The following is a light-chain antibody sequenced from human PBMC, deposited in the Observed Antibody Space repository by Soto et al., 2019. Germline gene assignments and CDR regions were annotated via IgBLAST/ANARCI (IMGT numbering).Light chain of an antibody. CDR1: QIVSTK. V-gene: IGKV3-15*01. J-gene: IGKJ4*01. Sequence: EIVMKKSAATLSEYQGERATLSCWAIQIVSTKLGWYQQNPGQPPSLIMYGASTRATGIPARFSGSGSGTEFTLTISSLQSEDFAVYYCQQYNSWPPTFGGGTKLE. CDR2: GAS. CDR3: QQYNSWPPT.